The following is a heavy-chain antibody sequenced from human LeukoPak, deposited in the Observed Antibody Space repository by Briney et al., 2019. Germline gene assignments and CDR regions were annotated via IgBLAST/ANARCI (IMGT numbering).Heavy chain of an antibody. CDR3: ATAYYDYVWGSYRYDY. CDR1: GYTLTELS. J-gene: IGHJ4*02. Sequence: ASVKVSCKVSGYTLTELSMHWVRQAPGKGLEWMGGFDPEDGETIYAQKFQGRVTMTEDTSTDTAYMELSSLRSEDTAVYYCATAYYDYVWGSYRYDYWGQGTLVTVSP. V-gene: IGHV1-24*01. CDR2: FDPEDGET. D-gene: IGHD3-16*02.